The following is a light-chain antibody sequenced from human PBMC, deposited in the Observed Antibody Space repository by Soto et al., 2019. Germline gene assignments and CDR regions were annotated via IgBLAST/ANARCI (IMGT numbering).Light chain of an antibody. Sequence: DIPINMSPAALSASVRDRVTIPCRASQSISSWLAWYQQKPGKAPKLLIYKASSLESGVPSRFSGSGSGTEFTLTISSLQPDDFATYYCQQDTTYPPWPFGQGTKVDI. CDR1: QSISSW. CDR2: KAS. V-gene: IGKV1-5*03. J-gene: IGKJ1*01. CDR3: QQDTTYPPWP.